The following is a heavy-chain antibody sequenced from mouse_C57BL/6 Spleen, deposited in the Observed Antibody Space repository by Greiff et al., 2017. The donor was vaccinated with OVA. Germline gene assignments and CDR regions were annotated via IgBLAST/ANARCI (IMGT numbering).Heavy chain of an antibody. J-gene: IGHJ3*01. CDR3: ARGSYYDYDGFAY. CDR1: GYTFTSYW. CDR2: INPSSGYT. V-gene: IGHV1-7*01. Sequence: QVQLQQSGAELAKPGASVKLSCKASGYTFTSYWMHWVKQRPGQGLEWIGYINPSSGYTKYNQKFKDKATLTADKSSSTAYMQLSSLTYEDSAVDYCARGSYYDYDGFAYWGQGTLLTVSA. D-gene: IGHD2-4*01.